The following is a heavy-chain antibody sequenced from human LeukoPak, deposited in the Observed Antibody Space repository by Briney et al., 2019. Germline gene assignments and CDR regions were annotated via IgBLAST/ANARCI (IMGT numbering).Heavy chain of an antibody. J-gene: IGHJ4*02. D-gene: IGHD3-10*01. CDR2: ISAYNGNT. CDR1: GYTFTSYG. V-gene: IGHV1-18*01. CDR3: ARGRWFGELSDNFDY. Sequence: ASVKVSCKASGYTFTSYGISWVRQAPGQGLEWMGWISAYNGNTNYAQKLQGRVTMTTDTSTSTAYMELRSLRSEDTAAYYCARGRWFGELSDNFDYWGQGTLVTVSS.